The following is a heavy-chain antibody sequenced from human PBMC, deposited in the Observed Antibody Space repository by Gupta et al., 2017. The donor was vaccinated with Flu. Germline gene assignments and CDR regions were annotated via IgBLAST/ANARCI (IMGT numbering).Heavy chain of an antibody. V-gene: IGHV3-21*02. J-gene: IGHJ4*02. CDR2: ISSSSSYI. CDR3: ARSWEPKAFTDY. CDR1: GFTFSTYS. D-gene: IGHD1-14*01. Sequence: ELQLVESGGGLVKPGGSLRLSCAASGFTFSTYSVNWVRQAPGKGLEWVSFISSSSSYIYYADSVKGRFTISRDNAKNSLYLQMNSLRAEDTAVYYCARSWEPKAFTDYWGQGTLVTVSS.